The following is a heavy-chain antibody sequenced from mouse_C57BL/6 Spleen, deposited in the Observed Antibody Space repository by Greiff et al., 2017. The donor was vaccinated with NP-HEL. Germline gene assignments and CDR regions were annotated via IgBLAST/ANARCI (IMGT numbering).Heavy chain of an antibody. D-gene: IGHD2-4*01. Sequence: QVQLKQPGAELVRPGSSVKLSCKASGYTFTSYWMDWVKQRPGQGLEWIGNIYPSDSETHYNQKFKDKATLTVDKSSSTAYMRLSSLTSEDSAVYYCARGDYDGGFAYWGQGTLVTVSA. CDR2: IYPSDSET. V-gene: IGHV1-61*01. CDR1: GYTFTSYW. CDR3: ARGDYDGGFAY. J-gene: IGHJ3*01.